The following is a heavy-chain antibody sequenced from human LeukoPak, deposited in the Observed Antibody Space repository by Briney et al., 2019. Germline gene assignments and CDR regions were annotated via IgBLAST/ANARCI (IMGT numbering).Heavy chain of an antibody. Sequence: GASVKVSCKSSGYTFTSYGFSWVRQAPGQGLEWMGWISAYNGNTNNAQKLQGRVTMTTDTYTSTAYMELRSLRSDHTAVYYCARNYYYHCGMDVWGQGTTVTVSS. CDR3: ARNYYYHCGMDV. CDR1: GYTFTSYG. V-gene: IGHV1-18*01. CDR2: ISAYNGNT. J-gene: IGHJ6*02.